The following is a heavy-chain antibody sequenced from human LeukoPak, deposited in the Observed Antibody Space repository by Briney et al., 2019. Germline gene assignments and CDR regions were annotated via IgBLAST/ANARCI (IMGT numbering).Heavy chain of an antibody. D-gene: IGHD3-22*01. V-gene: IGHV1-46*03. Sequence: ASVKVSCKTSGYTFPSYYIHWVRQAPGQGLEWMARINPSAGNTNYAPKFQGRVTLTRDTSTATVYMELSSLNSKDTAVYYCARDTVWDFISSVDYWGQGTLVTVSS. CDR2: INPSAGNT. CDR1: GYTFPSYY. J-gene: IGHJ4*02. CDR3: ARDTVWDFISSVDY.